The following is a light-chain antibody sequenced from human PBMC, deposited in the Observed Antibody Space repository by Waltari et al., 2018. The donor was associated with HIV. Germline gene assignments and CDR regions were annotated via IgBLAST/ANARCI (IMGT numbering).Light chain of an antibody. CDR3: NSYTTSSTLHVV. Sequence: QSALTQPASVPGSPGQSITISCTGTSRAVGGYNYVSWYQHHPGKAPKLMIYDVSNRPSGVSNRFSGSKSGNTASLTISGLQAEDEADYYCNSYTTSSTLHVVFGGGTKLTVL. CDR2: DVS. CDR1: SRAVGGYNY. V-gene: IGLV2-14*03. J-gene: IGLJ2*01.